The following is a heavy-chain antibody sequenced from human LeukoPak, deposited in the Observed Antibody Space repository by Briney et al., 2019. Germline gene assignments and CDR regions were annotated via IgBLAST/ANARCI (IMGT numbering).Heavy chain of an antibody. Sequence: PSETLSLTCTVSGYSISSGYYWGWIRQPPGKGLEWIGSIYHSGSTYYNPSLKSRVTISVDTSKNQFSLKLSSVTAADTAVYYCASSTVSESGEVCWGQGTLVTVSS. V-gene: IGHV4-38-2*02. CDR3: ASSTVSESGEVC. D-gene: IGHD1-26*01. CDR1: GYSISSGYY. J-gene: IGHJ4*02. CDR2: IYHSGST.